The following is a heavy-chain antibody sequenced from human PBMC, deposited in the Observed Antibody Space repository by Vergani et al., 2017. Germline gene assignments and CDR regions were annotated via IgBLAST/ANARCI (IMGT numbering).Heavy chain of an antibody. Sequence: EVQLVESGGGVVRPGGSLRLSCAASGFPFDDYGMSWVRHAPGKGLEWVSGINWNGGSTGYADSVKGRFTISRDNAKNSLYLQMNSLRAEDTALYYCARERNAYYDFWSGYYTQYYFDYWGQGTLVTVSS. CDR2: INWNGGST. J-gene: IGHJ4*02. CDR1: GFPFDDYG. V-gene: IGHV3-20*04. CDR3: ARERNAYYDFWSGYYTQYYFDY. D-gene: IGHD3-3*01.